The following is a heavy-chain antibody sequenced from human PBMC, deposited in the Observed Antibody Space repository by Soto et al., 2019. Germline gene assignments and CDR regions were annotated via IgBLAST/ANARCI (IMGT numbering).Heavy chain of an antibody. V-gene: IGHV1-18*01. D-gene: IGHD6-19*01. CDR2: ISFYNGNT. CDR3: ASATSIAVAGKES. Sequence: QVQLVQSGGEVRKPGASVKVSCKASGDTITNYGISWVRQAPGQGLEWMGWISFYNGNTKYAQNLQGRVTLTTDTSTSRAYMEVRSLRSDDTAVYYCASATSIAVAGKESWGQGTLVTVSS. CDR1: GDTITNYG. J-gene: IGHJ4*02.